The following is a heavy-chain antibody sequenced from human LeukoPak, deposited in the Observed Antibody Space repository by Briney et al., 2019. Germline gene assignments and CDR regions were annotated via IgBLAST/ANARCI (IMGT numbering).Heavy chain of an antibody. CDR2: ISGSGGST. V-gene: IGHV3-23*01. J-gene: IGHJ4*02. Sequence: PGGSLRLSCAASGFTFSTYAMNRVRQAPGKGLEWVSAISGSGGSTYYADSVKGRFTISRDNSKNTLYLQMNSLRAEDTAVYYCAKDLNIQTGTTDYWGQGTLVTVSS. CDR1: GFTFSTYA. CDR3: AKDLNIQTGTTDY. D-gene: IGHD1-7*01.